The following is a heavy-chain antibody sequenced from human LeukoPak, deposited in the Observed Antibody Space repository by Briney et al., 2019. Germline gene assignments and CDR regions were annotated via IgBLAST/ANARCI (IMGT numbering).Heavy chain of an antibody. CDR2: INPSGGST. J-gene: IGHJ4*02. V-gene: IGHV1-46*01. CDR3: ARDGITAAPLDY. D-gene: IGHD6-13*01. CDR1: GYTFTSYY. Sequence: ASLKVSCKASGYTFTSYYMHWVRQAPGQGLEWMGIINPSGGSTSYAQKFQGRVTMTRDTSTSTVYMELSSLRSEDTAVYYCARDGITAAPLDYWGQGTLVTVSS.